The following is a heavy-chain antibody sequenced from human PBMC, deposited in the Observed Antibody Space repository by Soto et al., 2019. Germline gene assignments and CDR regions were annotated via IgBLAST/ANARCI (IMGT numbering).Heavy chain of an antibody. CDR2: INPSGGST. D-gene: IGHD2-2*02. CDR1: GYTFTSYY. CDR3: ARDWRAGRGVPAAIAYYYYGMDV. Sequence: ASVKVSCKASGYTFTSYYMHWVRQAPGQGLGWMGIINPSGGSTSYAQKFQGRVTMTRDTSTSTVYMELSSLRSEDTAVYYCARDWRAGRGVPAAIAYYYYGMDVWGQGTTVTVSS. V-gene: IGHV1-46*01. J-gene: IGHJ6*02.